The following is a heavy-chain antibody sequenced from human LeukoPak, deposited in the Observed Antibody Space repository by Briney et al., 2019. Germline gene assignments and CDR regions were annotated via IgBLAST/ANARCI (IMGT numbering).Heavy chain of an antibody. Sequence: GRSLRLSCAASGFTFNSYAIHWVRQAPGKGLEWVASINHNGNVNYYVDSVKGRFTISRDNAKNSLYLQMSNLRAEDTAVYFCARGGGLDVWGQGATVTVSS. CDR1: GFTFNSYA. CDR3: ARGGGLDV. V-gene: IGHV3-7*03. J-gene: IGHJ6*02. D-gene: IGHD3-16*01. CDR2: INHNGNVN.